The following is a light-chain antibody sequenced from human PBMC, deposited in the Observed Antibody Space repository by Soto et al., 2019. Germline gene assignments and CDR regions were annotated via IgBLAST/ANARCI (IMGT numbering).Light chain of an antibody. V-gene: IGKV3-20*01. CDR2: GAS. Sequence: EIVLTQSPGTLSLSPGERATLSCRASQCISSSYLAWYQQKPGQAPRFLIYGASSRATGIPDRFSGSGSGTDFTLTISRLEPEDFAVYYCQPYGSSPPITFGQGTRLEIK. CDR1: QCISSSY. CDR3: QPYGSSPPIT. J-gene: IGKJ5*01.